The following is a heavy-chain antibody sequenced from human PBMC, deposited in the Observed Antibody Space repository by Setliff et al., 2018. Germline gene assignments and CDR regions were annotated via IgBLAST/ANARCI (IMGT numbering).Heavy chain of an antibody. D-gene: IGHD2-15*01. Sequence: SSETLSLTCAVYGGSFSTYYWNWIRQPPGKGLEWIGYIYYSGSTNYNPSLKSRVTISVDTSKNQFSLKLSSVTAADTAVYYCARGCSSGSCYPHDVFAIWGQGTMVTVSS. J-gene: IGHJ3*02. V-gene: IGHV4-59*08. CDR3: ARGCSSGSCYPHDVFAI. CDR2: IYYSGST. CDR1: GGSFSTYY.